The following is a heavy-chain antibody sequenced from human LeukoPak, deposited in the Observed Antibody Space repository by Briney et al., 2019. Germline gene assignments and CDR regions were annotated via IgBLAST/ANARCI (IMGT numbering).Heavy chain of an antibody. V-gene: IGHV4-39*01. Sequence: SETLSLTCTVSGGSISSYYWGWIRQPPGKGLEWIGSIYYSGSTYYNPSLKSRVTISVDTSKNQFSLKLSSVTAADTAVYYCARRLIVGAHFDYWGQGTLVTVSS. D-gene: IGHD1-26*01. CDR1: GGSISSYY. CDR2: IYYSGST. CDR3: ARRLIVGAHFDY. J-gene: IGHJ4*02.